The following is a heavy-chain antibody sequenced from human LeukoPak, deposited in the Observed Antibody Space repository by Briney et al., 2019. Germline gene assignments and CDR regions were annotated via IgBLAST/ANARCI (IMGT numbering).Heavy chain of an antibody. CDR2: ISAYNGNT. J-gene: IGHJ6*03. V-gene: IGHV1-18*01. Sequence: ASVKVSCKASGYTFTSYGISWVRQAPGQGLERMGWISAYNGNTNYAQKLQGRVTMTTDTSTSTAYMELRSLRSDDTAVYYCARVPRGWELHSYYYMDVWGKGTTVTISS. D-gene: IGHD1-26*01. CDR3: ARVPRGWELHSYYYMDV. CDR1: GYTFTSYG.